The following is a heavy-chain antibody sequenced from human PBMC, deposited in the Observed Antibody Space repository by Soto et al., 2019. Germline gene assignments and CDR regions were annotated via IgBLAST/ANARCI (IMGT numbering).Heavy chain of an antibody. Sequence: EVQLVESGGGLVKPGGSLRLSCVTSGFTFSRNTMNWVRQAPGKGLEWVASITSSGSYADSVKGRFSASRDNAKNSLSLQMDSLRPDDTAIYFCVKDEGIEAMDVWGQGTTVTVSS. D-gene: IGHD3-3*02. V-gene: IGHV3-21*01. CDR2: ITSSGS. CDR1: GFTFSRNT. J-gene: IGHJ6*02. CDR3: VKDEGIEAMDV.